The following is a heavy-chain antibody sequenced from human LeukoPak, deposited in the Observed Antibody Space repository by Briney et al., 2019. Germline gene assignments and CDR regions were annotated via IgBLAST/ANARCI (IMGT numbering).Heavy chain of an antibody. D-gene: IGHD1-26*01. J-gene: IGHJ4*02. CDR1: GGSISSYY. V-gene: IGHV4-59*01. Sequence: SETLSLTCTVSGGSISSYYWSWIRQPPGKGLEWIGYIYYSGSTNYNPSLKSRVTISVDTSKNQFSLKLSSVAAADTAVYYCARWRGCYYWSFDYWGQGTLVTVSS. CDR3: ARWRGCYYWSFDY. CDR2: IYYSGST.